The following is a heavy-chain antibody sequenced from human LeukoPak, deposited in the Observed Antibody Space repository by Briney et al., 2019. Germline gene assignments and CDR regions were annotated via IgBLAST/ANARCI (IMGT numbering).Heavy chain of an antibody. V-gene: IGHV4-59*08. CDR2: IYYSGST. CDR3: AAYYYDSSESAFDI. J-gene: IGHJ3*02. CDR1: GGSISSYY. D-gene: IGHD3-22*01. Sequence: SETLSLTCTVSGGSISSYYWSWLRQPPGKGLEWIGYIYYSGSTNYNPSLKSRVTISVDTSKNQFSLKLSSVTAADTAVYYCAAYYYDSSESAFDIWGQGTMVTVSS.